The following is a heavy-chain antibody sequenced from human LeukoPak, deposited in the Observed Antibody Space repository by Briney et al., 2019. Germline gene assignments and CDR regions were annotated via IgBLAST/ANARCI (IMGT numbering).Heavy chain of an antibody. CDR2: IYYSGTS. CDR1: GGSIRSSH. Sequence: SETLSLTYTVSGGSIRSSHWSWIRQPPGKGLEFIGYIYYSGTSNYNPSLKSRVTMSVDTSNNQFSLKLNSVTAADTAVYYCAKAAGYSTIYWFDPWGQGTLVTVSS. D-gene: IGHD6-13*01. J-gene: IGHJ5*02. V-gene: IGHV4-59*01. CDR3: AKAAGYSTIYWFDP.